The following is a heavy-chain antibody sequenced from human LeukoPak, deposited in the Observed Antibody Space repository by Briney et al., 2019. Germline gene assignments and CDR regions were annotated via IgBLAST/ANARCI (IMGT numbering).Heavy chain of an antibody. V-gene: IGHV3-23*01. J-gene: IGHJ4*02. D-gene: IGHD2-15*01. CDR1: GFTFSSYA. Sequence: GGSMRLSCAASGFTFSSYAMSWVHQAPGKGLEWVSAISGSGDDTYYADSVKGRFSISRVNSKNTLYLRMNSLSAEDTAVYYCASEVVVVAAAWDYWGQGTLVTVSS. CDR2: ISGSGDDT. CDR3: ASEVVVVAAAWDY.